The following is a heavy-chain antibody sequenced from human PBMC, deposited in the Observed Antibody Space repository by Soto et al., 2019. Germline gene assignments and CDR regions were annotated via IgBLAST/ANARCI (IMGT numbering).Heavy chain of an antibody. CDR3: AREETAWPLAYGLDV. CDR1: GFSFSTYS. CDR2: IGRRSDI. J-gene: IGHJ6*02. Sequence: GGSLRLSCEASGFSFSTYSMHWVRQAPGKGLEWVSSIGRRSDIYYADSVKGRFTISRDNAKNSVSLQMNSLRDEDTAGYYCAREETAWPLAYGLDVWGQGTTVTVS. V-gene: IGHV3-21*01. D-gene: IGHD2-21*02.